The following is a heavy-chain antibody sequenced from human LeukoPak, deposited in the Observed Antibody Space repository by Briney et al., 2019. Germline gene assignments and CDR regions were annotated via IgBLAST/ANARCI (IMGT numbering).Heavy chain of an antibody. J-gene: IGHJ4*02. CDR3: AGAPYFYGSGQSQNLRYFDY. CDR2: IKQDGSEK. CDR1: GFTFSSYW. V-gene: IGHV3-7*01. D-gene: IGHD3-10*01. Sequence: GGSLRLSCAASGFTFSSYWMNWVRQAPGKGLEWVANIKQDGSEKYYVDSVKGRFTISRDNAKNSLYLQMNSLRAEDTAVYYCAGAPYFYGSGQSQNLRYFDYWGQGTLVTVSS.